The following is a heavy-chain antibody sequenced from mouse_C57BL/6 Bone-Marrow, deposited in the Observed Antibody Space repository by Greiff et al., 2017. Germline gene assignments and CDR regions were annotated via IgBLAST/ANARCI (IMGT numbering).Heavy chain of an antibody. V-gene: IGHV1-4*01. D-gene: IGHD1-1*01. CDR3: APLRDYYAMDY. CDR1: GYTFPSYT. Sequence: VQLQQSGAELARPGASVKMSCKASGYTFPSYTMHWVKQRPGQGLEWIRYINPSSGYTKYNQKFKDKATLTADKSSSTAYMQLSSLTSEDSAVYYCAPLRDYYAMDYWGQGTSVTVSS. CDR2: INPSSGYT. J-gene: IGHJ4*01.